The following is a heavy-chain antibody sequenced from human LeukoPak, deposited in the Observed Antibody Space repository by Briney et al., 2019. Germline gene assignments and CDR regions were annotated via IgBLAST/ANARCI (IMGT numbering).Heavy chain of an antibody. V-gene: IGHV3-48*01. CDR2: IRSGSSTI. CDR1: AFTFSSYS. Sequence: PGGSLRLSCAASAFTFSSYSMNWVRQAPGKGLEWVSYIRSGSSTIYYADSVKGRFTISRDNAKNSLYLQMNSLRAEDTAVYYCARDTDWFDPWGQGTLVTVSS. CDR3: ARDTDWFDP. J-gene: IGHJ5*02.